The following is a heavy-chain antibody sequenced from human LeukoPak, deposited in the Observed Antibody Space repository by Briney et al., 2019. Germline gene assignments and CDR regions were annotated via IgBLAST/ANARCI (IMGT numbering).Heavy chain of an antibody. CDR2: MNPNSGNT. V-gene: IGHV1-8*01. CDR3: VRNKDGFNI. J-gene: IGHJ3*02. CDR1: GSIFTIYD. Sequence: ASVKVACKVSGSIFTIYDIGWVRQATGHGLERMGWMNPNSGNTGCAQKFQGRVTMTRETSISTAYMELSSLRVEDTAMYYCVRNKDGFNIWGQGTMVTVSS.